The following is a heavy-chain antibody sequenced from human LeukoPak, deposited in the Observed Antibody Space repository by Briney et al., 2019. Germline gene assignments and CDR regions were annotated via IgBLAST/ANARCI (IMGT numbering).Heavy chain of an antibody. V-gene: IGHV3-30*02. CDR2: IQTDGRDK. CDR3: AREGGMVELGRFDY. J-gene: IGHJ4*02. Sequence: GGSLRLSCAASGIDFRASGMHWVRQAPGMGLEWVTFIQTDGRDKYYAASVAGRFTISRDNSKNTVYLNMNNLRPDDTALYYCAREGGMVELGRFDYGAKGTLVTVP. CDR1: GIDFRASG. D-gene: IGHD2-15*01.